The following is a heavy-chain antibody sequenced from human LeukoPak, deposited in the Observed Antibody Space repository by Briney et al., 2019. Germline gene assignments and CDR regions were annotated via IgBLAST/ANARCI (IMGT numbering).Heavy chain of an antibody. CDR1: GASISSYY. CDR2: IYYSGST. CDR3: ASGPYPAAGTDHQFDY. J-gene: IGHJ4*02. V-gene: IGHV4-59*01. Sequence: SETLSLTCTVPGASISSYYWSWIRQPPGKGLEWIGYIYYSGSTKYNPSLKSRVTISVDTSKNQFSLKVSSVTAEDTAVYYCASGPYPAAGTDHQFDYWGQGTLVTVSS. D-gene: IGHD6-13*01.